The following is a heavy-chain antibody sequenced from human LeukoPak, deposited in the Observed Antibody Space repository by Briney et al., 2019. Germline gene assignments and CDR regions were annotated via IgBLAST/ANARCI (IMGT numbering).Heavy chain of an antibody. V-gene: IGHV3-30*03. J-gene: IGHJ5*02. D-gene: IGHD3-16*01. CDR1: RLTLSRYG. CDR3: AGVPNVREGEWFDP. CDR2: ISYDGSTK. Sequence: PGRSPRLSCAASRLTLSRYGMHWVRQAPGKGLEWVAVISYDGSTKNYADSVKDRFTISRDNSENTLYLQMSSLRVEDTAVYYCAGVPNVREGEWFDPWGQGTLVTVSS.